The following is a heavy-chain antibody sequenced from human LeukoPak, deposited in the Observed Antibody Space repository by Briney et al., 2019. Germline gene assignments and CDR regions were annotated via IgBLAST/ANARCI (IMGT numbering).Heavy chain of an antibody. CDR1: GYSFTSYG. V-gene: IGHV1-18*01. CDR2: ISAYNGNT. D-gene: IGHD5-18*01. J-gene: IGHJ6*03. CDR3: ARGGGYSYGTGEVLHYYYYYMDV. Sequence: GESLKISCKGSGYSFTSYGISWVRQAPGQGLEWMGWISAYNGNTNYAQKLQGRVTMTTDTSTSTAYTELRSLRSDDTAVYYCARGGGYSYGTGEVLHYYYYYMDVWGKGTTVTVSS.